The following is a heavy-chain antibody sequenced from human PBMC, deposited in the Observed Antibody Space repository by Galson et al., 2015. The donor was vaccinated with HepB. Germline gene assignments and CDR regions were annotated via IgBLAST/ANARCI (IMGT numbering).Heavy chain of an antibody. CDR1: GFTFSNAW. Sequence: SLRLSCAASGFTFSNAWMSWVRQAPGKGLEWVGRIKSKTDGGTTDYAAPVKGRFTISRDDSKNTLYLQMNSLKTEDTAVHYCTTDLGATSGWGDYYYYGMDVWGQGTTVTVSS. CDR3: TTDLGATSGWGDYYYYGMDV. D-gene: IGHD1-26*01. J-gene: IGHJ6*02. V-gene: IGHV3-15*01. CDR2: IKSKTDGGTT.